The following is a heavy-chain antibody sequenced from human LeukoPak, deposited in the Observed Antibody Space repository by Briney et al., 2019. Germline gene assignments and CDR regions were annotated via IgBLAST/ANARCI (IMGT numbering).Heavy chain of an antibody. J-gene: IGHJ4*02. CDR3: ASQADYCTNGVCRFDLDY. CDR2: INPSGGST. V-gene: IGHV1-46*01. D-gene: IGHD2-8*01. Sequence: GASVKVSCKASGYTFTSYGISWVRQAPGQGLEWMGIINPSGGSTSYAQKFQGRVTMTRDMSTSTVYMELSSLRSEDTAVYYCASQADYCTNGVCRFDLDYWGQGTLVTVSS. CDR1: GYTFTSYG.